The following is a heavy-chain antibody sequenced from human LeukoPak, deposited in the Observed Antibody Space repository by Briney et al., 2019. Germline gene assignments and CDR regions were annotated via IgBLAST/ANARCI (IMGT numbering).Heavy chain of an antibody. Sequence: GGSLRLSCAASGFTFSSYGMHWVRQAPGKGLEWVAFIRYDGSNKYYADSVKGRFTISRDNSKNTLHLQMNSLRAEDTAVYYCAKDFARSSGWYYFDYWGQGTLVTVSS. CDR3: AKDFARSSGWYYFDY. D-gene: IGHD6-19*01. CDR1: GFTFSSYG. J-gene: IGHJ4*02. CDR2: IRYDGSNK. V-gene: IGHV3-30*02.